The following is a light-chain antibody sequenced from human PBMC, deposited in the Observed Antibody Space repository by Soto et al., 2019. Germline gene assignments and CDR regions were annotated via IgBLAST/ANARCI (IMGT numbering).Light chain of an antibody. CDR2: AAS. CDR3: QKYNSAPNT. V-gene: IGKV1-27*01. J-gene: IGKJ2*01. Sequence: DIQMTQSPSSLSASVGDRVTITCRASHDISNYLAWYQQKPGKVPKLLIYAASTLQTGVQSRFSGSGSGTVFPLTINSLQPEDVATYYCQKYNSAPNTFGRGTRLEIK. CDR1: HDISNY.